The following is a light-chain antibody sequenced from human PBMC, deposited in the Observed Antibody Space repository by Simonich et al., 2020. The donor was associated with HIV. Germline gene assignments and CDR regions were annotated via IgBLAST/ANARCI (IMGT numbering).Light chain of an antibody. CDR2: WAS. CDR3: QQYYSPLSMYT. CDR1: QSVSYSSNNKNY. J-gene: IGKJ2*01. V-gene: IGKV4-1*01. Sequence: DIVMTQSPDSLAVSLGERATINCKSSQSVSYSSNNKNYLAWYQQKPGQPPKLLIYWASTREYGVPDRFSGSGSGTDFTLTISSLQAEDVAVYYCQQYYSPLSMYTFGHGTKLEIK.